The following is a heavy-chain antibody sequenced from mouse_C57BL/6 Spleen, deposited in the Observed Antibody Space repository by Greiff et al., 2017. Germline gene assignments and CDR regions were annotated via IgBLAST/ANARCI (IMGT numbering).Heavy chain of an antibody. D-gene: IGHD2-13*01. Sequence: VQLQESGAELARPGASVKLSCKASGYTFTSYGISWVKQRTGQGLEWIGGIYPRSGNTYYNEKFKGKATLTADKPSSTAYMELRSLTSEDSAVYFCAGGGDGDYEFAYWGEGTLVTVSA. CDR2: IYPRSGNT. CDR1: GYTFTSYG. V-gene: IGHV1-81*01. J-gene: IGHJ3*01. CDR3: AGGGDGDYEFAY.